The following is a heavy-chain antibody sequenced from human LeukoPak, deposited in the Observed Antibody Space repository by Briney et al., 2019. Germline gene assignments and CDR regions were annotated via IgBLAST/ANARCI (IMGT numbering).Heavy chain of an antibody. J-gene: IGHJ5*02. V-gene: IGHV3-48*04. D-gene: IGHD3-10*01. CDR1: GFTFSSYS. Sequence: PGGSLRLSCAASGFTFSSYSMNWVRRAPGKGLEWVSYISSSSSTIYYADSVKGRFTISRDNAKNSLYLQMNSLRAEDTAVYYCARDSVVRGVGGYNWFDPWGQGTLVTVSS. CDR3: ARDSVVRGVGGYNWFDP. CDR2: ISSSSSTI.